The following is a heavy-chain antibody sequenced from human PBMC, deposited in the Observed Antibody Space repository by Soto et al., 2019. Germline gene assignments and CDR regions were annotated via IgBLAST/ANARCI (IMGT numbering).Heavy chain of an antibody. CDR1: GYTFTNYG. Sequence: QVQLVQSGAEVKKPGASVKVSCKASGYTFTNYGISWVRQAPGQGLEWMGWISAYNGNTNYAQKLQGRVTMPTDTTAXTXXXEXXSLRSDDTAVYYCARSNVHYDFGSGSVGRLYYFDYWGQGTLVTVSS. CDR2: ISAYNGNT. J-gene: IGHJ4*02. CDR3: ARSNVHYDFGSGSVGRLYYFDY. D-gene: IGHD3-3*01. V-gene: IGHV1-18*01.